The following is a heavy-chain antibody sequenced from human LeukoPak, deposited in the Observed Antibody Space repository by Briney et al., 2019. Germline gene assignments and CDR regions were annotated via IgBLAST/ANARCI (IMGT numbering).Heavy chain of an antibody. D-gene: IGHD3/OR15-3a*01. CDR1: GYTFTNYG. J-gene: IGHJ5*02. CDR3: ARDFPDLWTGKSFDP. Sequence: ATVKVSCKGSGYTFTNYGINWVRQAPGQGLEWIGRISTYTYNTYYAEKFLGRVTMTTDTSTATAYMELRGLTSDDTAIYYCARDFPDLWTGKSFDPWGQGTLVTVSS. V-gene: IGHV1-18*01. CDR2: ISTYTYNT.